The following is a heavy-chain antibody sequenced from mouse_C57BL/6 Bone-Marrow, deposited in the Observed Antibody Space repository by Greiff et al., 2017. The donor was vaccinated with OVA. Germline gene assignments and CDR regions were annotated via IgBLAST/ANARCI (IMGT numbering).Heavy chain of an antibody. CDR2: IDPSDSET. Sequence: VQLQQPGAELVRPGSSVKLSCKASGYTFTSYWMHWVKQRPIQGLEWIGNIDPSDSETHYNQKFKDKATLTVDKSSSTAYMQLSSLTSEDSAVYYCAREWLRRRGYYFDYWGQGTTLTVSS. V-gene: IGHV1-52*01. CDR3: AREWLRRRGYYFDY. CDR1: GYTFTSYW. J-gene: IGHJ2*01. D-gene: IGHD2-2*01.